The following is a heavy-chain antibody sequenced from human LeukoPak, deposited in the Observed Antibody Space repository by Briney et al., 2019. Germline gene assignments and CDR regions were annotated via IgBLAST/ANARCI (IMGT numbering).Heavy chain of an antibody. CDR1: GGSISSSSYY. D-gene: IGHD1-1*01. CDR2: VYYTGST. J-gene: IGHJ4*02. Sequence: SETLSLTCTVSGGSISSSSYYWAWIRQPPGKGLEWIGTVYYTGSTYYNPSLKSRVTISVDTSKTQFSLELSSVTAADTAVYYCARRGGTATHLDYWGQGTLVTVSS. V-gene: IGHV4-39*01. CDR3: ARRGGTATHLDY.